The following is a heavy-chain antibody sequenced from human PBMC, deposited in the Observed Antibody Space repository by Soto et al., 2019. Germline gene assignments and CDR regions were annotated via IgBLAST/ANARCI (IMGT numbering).Heavy chain of an antibody. D-gene: IGHD6-13*01. CDR3: TRDTPGARWYFDY. Sequence: GASVKVSCKASGYTLTNYYIHWVRQAPGQGLEWMGIIDPSGGSPTNAQKFQGRVSMTRDTSASTVYMQLSSLRSDDTAVYFCTRDTPGARWYFDYWGQGTLVTVSS. J-gene: IGHJ4*02. CDR2: IDPSGGSP. CDR1: GYTLTNYY. V-gene: IGHV1-46*03.